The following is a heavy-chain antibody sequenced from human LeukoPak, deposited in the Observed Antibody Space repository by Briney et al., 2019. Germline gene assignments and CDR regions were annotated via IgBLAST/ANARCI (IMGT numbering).Heavy chain of an antibody. CDR1: GFTFSSYA. J-gene: IGHJ4*02. CDR2: ISGSGGST. Sequence: GGSLRLSCAASGFTFSSYAMSWVRQAPGKGLEWVSGISGSGGSTYYADSVKGRFTISRDNSKNTLFLQMNSLRADDTAVYYCAKHGYSSGWYVFDCWGQGTPVTVSS. D-gene: IGHD6-19*01. CDR3: AKHGYSSGWYVFDC. V-gene: IGHV3-23*01.